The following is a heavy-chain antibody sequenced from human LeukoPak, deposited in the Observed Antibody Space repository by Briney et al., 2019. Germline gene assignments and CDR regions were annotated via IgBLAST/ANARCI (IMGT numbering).Heavy chain of an antibody. V-gene: IGHV4-59*12. D-gene: IGHD3-10*01. CDR1: GGSISSYY. CDR3: ARLDGSGSYYNFYYYYMDV. Sequence: SETLSLTCTVSGGSISSYYWSWIRQPPGKGLEWIGYIYYSGSTNYNPSLKSRVTISVDTSKNQFSLKLSSVTAADTAVYYCARLDGSGSYYNFYYYYMDVWGKGTTVTVSS. J-gene: IGHJ6*03. CDR2: IYYSGST.